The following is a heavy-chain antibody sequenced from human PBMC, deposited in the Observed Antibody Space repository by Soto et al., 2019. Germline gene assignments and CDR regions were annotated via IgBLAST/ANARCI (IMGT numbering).Heavy chain of an antibody. V-gene: IGHV3-30-3*01. CDR2: ISYDGSNK. CDR1: GFTFSSYA. J-gene: IGHJ4*02. D-gene: IGHD3-22*01. CDR3: AGSFYCYPSYGFDY. Sequence: QVQLVESGGGVVQPGRSLRLSCAASGFTFSSYAMHWVRQAPGKGLEWVAVISYDGSNKYYADSVKGRFTISRDNSKNTLYLQMNSLRAEDTAVYYCAGSFYCYPSYGFDYWGQGTLVTVSS.